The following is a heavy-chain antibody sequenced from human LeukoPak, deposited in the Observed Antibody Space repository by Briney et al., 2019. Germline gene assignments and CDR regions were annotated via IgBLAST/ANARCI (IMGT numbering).Heavy chain of an antibody. CDR1: GYTFTSYG. D-gene: IGHD2-2*01. CDR2: ISACNGNT. J-gene: IGHJ6*02. V-gene: IGHV1-18*01. Sequence: GASVKASCKASGYTFTSYGISWVRQAPGQGLEWMGWISACNGNTNYAQKLQGRVTMTTDTSTSTAYMELRSLRSDDTAVYYCARDCSSTSCYWTNYYYYYGMDVWGQGTTVTVSS. CDR3: ARDCSSTSCYWTNYYYYYGMDV.